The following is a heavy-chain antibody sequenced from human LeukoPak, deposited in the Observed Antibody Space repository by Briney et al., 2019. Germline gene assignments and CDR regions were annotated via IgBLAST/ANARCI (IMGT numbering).Heavy chain of an antibody. CDR2: ISSSGSTI. J-gene: IGHJ4*02. CDR3: AKDFWSGYYSGYFDY. D-gene: IGHD3-3*01. Sequence: PGGSLRLSCAASGFTFSSYEMNWVRQAPGRGLEWVSYISSSGSTIYYADSVKGRFTISRDKSKNTLYLQMNSLRAEDTALYYCAKDFWSGYYSGYFDYWGQGTLVTVSS. CDR1: GFTFSSYE. V-gene: IGHV3-48*03.